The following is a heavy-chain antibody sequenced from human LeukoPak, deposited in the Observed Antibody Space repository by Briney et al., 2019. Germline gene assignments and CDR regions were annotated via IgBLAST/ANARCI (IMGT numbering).Heavy chain of an antibody. CDR1: GYTFTSYY. J-gene: IGHJ5*02. CDR3: ARATVTTFNWFDP. V-gene: IGHV1-69*13. Sequence: ASVKVSCKASGYTFTSYYMHWVRQAPGQGLEWMGGIIPIVGTAKYAQKFQGRVTITADESTSTAYMELRSLRSEDTAVYYCARATVTTFNWFDPWGQGTVVTVSS. D-gene: IGHD4-17*01. CDR2: IIPIVGTA.